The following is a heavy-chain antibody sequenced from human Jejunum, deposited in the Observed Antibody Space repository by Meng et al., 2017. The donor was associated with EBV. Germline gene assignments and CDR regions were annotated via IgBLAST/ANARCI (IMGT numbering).Heavy chain of an antibody. V-gene: IGHV3-21*01. CDR3: ARYSSGWHSDVDY. D-gene: IGHD6-19*01. CDR2: ISSTTTYI. CDR1: GFDFNIYA. J-gene: IGHJ4*02. Sequence: GRWVGSGGGLAKPGGSWGFSGQAFGFDFNIYALTWGRQAPGKGLEWVSVISSTTTYIYYADSVRGRFTISRDNAENSLYLQMNSLRADDTAVYYCARYSSGWHSDVDYWGQGTLVTVSS.